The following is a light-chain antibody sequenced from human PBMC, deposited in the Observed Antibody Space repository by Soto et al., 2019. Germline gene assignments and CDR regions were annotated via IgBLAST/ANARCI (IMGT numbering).Light chain of an antibody. CDR1: QSVSSN. J-gene: IGKJ4*01. V-gene: IGKV3-15*01. CDR2: GAS. CDR3: QQYNIWPLT. Sequence: EIVMTQSPATMSVSPEERATLSCRASQSVSSNLAWYQQKPDQAPRLPIYGASIRATGIPARFSGSGSGTEFTLTISSLQSEDFAVYYCQQYNIWPLTFGGGTKVEIK.